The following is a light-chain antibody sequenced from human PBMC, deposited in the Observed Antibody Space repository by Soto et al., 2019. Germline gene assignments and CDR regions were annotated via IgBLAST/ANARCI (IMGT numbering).Light chain of an antibody. CDR1: SSDVGNYNL. V-gene: IGLV2-23*01. J-gene: IGLJ2*01. CDR3: CSFALRSTLI. Sequence: QSVLTQPASVSGSPGQSITISCTGTSSDVGNYNLVSWYQQYPGKAPKLMIYEGGKRPSGVSNRFSGPKSGNTASLTISGLQAEDEADYYCCSFALRSTLIFGGGTKVTVL. CDR2: EGG.